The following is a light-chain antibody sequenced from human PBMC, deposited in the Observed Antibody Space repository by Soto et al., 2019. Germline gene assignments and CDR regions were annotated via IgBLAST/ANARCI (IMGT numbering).Light chain of an antibody. Sequence: EFVLKLSPGTLSLSQGERATLSCRASQSVSSSYLAWYQQKPGQAPRLLIYGASSRATGIPDRFSGSGSGTDFTLTINSLEPEDFAVYFCQSYGISSITFGQGTRLEIK. CDR1: QSVSSSY. J-gene: IGKJ5*01. V-gene: IGKV3-20*01. CDR2: GAS. CDR3: QSYGISSIT.